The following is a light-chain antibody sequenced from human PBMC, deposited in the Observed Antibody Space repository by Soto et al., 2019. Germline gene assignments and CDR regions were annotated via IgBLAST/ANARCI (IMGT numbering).Light chain of an antibody. CDR1: QSVSSNY. CDR3: PPYGSYRL. V-gene: IGKV3-20*01. Sequence: EIVLTQSPGTLSLSPGERATLSCRASQSVSSNYLAWYQQKPGQAPRLLIYGASSGATGIQDRFSRRGSGAASTLPIISLGPQDFAPYYCPPYGSYRLFGGGTQ. CDR2: GAS. J-gene: IGKJ4*02.